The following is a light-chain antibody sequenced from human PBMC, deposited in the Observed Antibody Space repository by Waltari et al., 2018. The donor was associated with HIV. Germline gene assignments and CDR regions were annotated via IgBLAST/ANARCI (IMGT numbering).Light chain of an antibody. J-gene: IGKJ4*01. Sequence: IQMTPSPSSPFVSVGDTVTITCRARRRIDTSLNWYQHKPGQAPQLLIYAAFNWQSGVPARFTGGGLGTEFTLTINTLQVEDFATYYCQQCYKIPRTFGGGTKLEIK. CDR1: RRIDTS. CDR3: QQCYKIPRT. V-gene: IGKV1-39*01. CDR2: AAF.